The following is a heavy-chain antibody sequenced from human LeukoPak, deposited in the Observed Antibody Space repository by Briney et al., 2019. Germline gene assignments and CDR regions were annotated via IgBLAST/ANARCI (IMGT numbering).Heavy chain of an antibody. CDR1: GFTFSDYY. D-gene: IGHD3-22*01. J-gene: IGHJ4*02. V-gene: IGHV3-11*01. CDR3: AKVPYYYDDSGYYTEVY. CDR2: ISSSCSTI. Sequence: GGSLRLSCAASGFTFSDYYMSWIRQAPGKGLEWVSYISSSCSTIYYAVSVKGRFTISRDNAKNTLYLQMNSLRAEDTAVYYCAKVPYYYDDSGYYTEVYWGQGTLVTVSS.